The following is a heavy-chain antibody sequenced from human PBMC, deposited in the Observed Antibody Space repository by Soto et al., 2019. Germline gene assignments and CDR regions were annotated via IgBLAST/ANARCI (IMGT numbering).Heavy chain of an antibody. CDR3: AKGGAGRLRGADFQFEC. CDR2: IIGNGDNI. V-gene: IGHV3-9*01. D-gene: IGHD3-10*01. Sequence: EVQLVESGGGLVQPGRSLRLSCAASGFSVDDYAMHWVRQVPGKGLEWVTGIIGNGDNIGYATPVRGRFTISRDNAKNSMYLQMNILRGEDTAFYYCAKGGAGRLRGADFQFECWVQGILVTVSS. J-gene: IGHJ4*02. CDR1: GFSVDDYA.